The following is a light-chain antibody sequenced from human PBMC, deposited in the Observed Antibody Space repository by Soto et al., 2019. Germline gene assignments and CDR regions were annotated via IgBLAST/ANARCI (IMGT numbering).Light chain of an antibody. CDR3: QHYVISPWT. J-gene: IGKJ1*01. CDR2: GAS. Sequence: EIVLTQSPGTLSLSPGERATLSCRASQSVSSSYLAWYQQKPGQAPRLLIYGASSRATGIPDRFSGSGSGTDFTLTISRLAPEDFAVYYCQHYVISPWTFGQGTKVDIK. CDR1: QSVSSSY. V-gene: IGKV3-20*01.